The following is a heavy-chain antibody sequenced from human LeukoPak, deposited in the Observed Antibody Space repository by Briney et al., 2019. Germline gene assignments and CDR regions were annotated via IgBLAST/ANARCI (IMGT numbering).Heavy chain of an antibody. CDR1: GFSFTNFW. Sequence: GGSLRLPCAVSGFSFTNFWMSWVRQAPGRGLEWVANIHPEGNEKYHVESVKGRFTISRGNTKNLLFLQMNGLRVEDTAVYYCARGDAFSGDHWGQGTLVTVSS. CDR3: ARGDAFSGDH. CDR2: IHPEGNEK. V-gene: IGHV3-7*04. J-gene: IGHJ4*02.